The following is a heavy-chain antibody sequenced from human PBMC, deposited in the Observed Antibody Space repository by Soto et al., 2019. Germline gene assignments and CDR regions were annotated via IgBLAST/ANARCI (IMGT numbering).Heavy chain of an antibody. CDR3: ARDRELLGYFDY. D-gene: IGHD1-26*01. J-gene: IGHJ4*02. CDR1: GFTFSSYG. Sequence: ESGGGVVQPGRSLRLSCAASGFTFSSYGMHWVRQAPGKGLEWVAVIWYDGSNKYYADSVKDRFTISRDNSKNTLYLQMNSLRAEDTAVYYCARDRELLGYFDYWGQGTLVTVSS. CDR2: IWYDGSNK. V-gene: IGHV3-33*01.